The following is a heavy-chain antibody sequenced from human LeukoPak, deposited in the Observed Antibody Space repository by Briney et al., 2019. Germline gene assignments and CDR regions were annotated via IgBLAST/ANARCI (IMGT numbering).Heavy chain of an antibody. J-gene: IGHJ6*03. D-gene: IGHD6-19*01. CDR1: GFTFSSFE. CDR3: AKDAQWLVPEGYYYYMDV. V-gene: IGHV3-48*03. CDR2: ITSSGSTT. Sequence: GGSLRLSCAASGFTFSSFEMNWVRQAPGKGLEWVSYITSSGSTTYYADSVKGRFTISGDNAKKSLHLQMNSLRAEDTAVYYCAKDAQWLVPEGYYYYMDVWGKGTTVTVSS.